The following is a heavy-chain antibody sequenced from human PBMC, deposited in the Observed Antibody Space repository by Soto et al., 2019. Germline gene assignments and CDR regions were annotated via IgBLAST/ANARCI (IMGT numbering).Heavy chain of an antibody. D-gene: IGHD1-1*01. CDR3: VTSFITTVGSTV. V-gene: IGHV3-48*01. CDR1: GFTFSNYG. J-gene: IGHJ4*02. CDR2: ISSSSSTI. Sequence: EVQLVESGGGLVQPGGSLRLSCEASGFTFSNYGINWVRQAPGKGLEWVSHISSSSSTIYYAESVQGRFSISRDNAKNSLYLQMSSLRGEDTAVYYCVTSFITTVGSTVWGQGTLVTVSS.